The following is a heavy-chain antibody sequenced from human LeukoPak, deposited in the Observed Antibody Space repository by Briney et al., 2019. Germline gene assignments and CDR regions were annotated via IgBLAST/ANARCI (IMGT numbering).Heavy chain of an antibody. D-gene: IGHD4-17*01. V-gene: IGHV3-7*01. CDR1: GFSFSPYW. CDR2: INPDGSGT. Sequence: GGSLRLPCAASGFSFSPYWMSWVRQGPGKGLDWVASINPDGSGTSYVDSVKGRFTISRDNAQNSLYLQMSSLSAEDTAVYYCARLFGGVTTFDYWGQGTLVTVSS. CDR3: ARLFGGVTTFDY. J-gene: IGHJ4*02.